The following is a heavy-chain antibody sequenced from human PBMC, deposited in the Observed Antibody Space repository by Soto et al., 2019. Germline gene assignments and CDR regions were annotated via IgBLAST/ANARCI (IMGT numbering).Heavy chain of an antibody. CDR1: GYTFTSYG. D-gene: IGHD6-6*01. V-gene: IGHV1-18*01. CDR3: ARDPRYSSSSTALYFDY. Sequence: ASVKVSCKASGYTFTSYGISWVRQAPGQGLEWMGWISAYNGNTNYAQKLQGRVTMTTDTSTSTAYMELRSLRSDDTAVYYCARDPRYSSSSTALYFDYWGQGTLVTVSS. CDR2: ISAYNGNT. J-gene: IGHJ4*02.